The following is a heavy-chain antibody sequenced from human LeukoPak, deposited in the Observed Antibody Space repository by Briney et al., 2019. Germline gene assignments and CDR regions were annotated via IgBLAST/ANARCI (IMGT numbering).Heavy chain of an antibody. J-gene: IGHJ4*02. CDR3: ARDPSSAIMRTAFDY. D-gene: IGHD6-19*01. CDR1: GFTFSSYW. V-gene: IGHV3-74*01. Sequence: GSLRLSCAASGFTFSSYWMHWVRQAPGKGLVWVSRINSDGSSTSYADSVKGRFTISRDNAKNTLYLQMNSLRAEDTAVYYCARDPSSAIMRTAFDYWGQGTLVTVSS. CDR2: INSDGSST.